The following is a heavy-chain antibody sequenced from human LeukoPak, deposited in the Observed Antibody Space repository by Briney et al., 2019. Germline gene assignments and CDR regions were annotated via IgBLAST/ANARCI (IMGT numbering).Heavy chain of an antibody. Sequence: PGRSLRLSCAASGFTFSSYAMLWVRQAPGKGLEWVATISYEGAYKFYADSVKGRCTISRDNSMNTLYLQMNSLSAEDTAVYYCARVGYCTSTTCYHYFEYWGQGTLVIVSS. J-gene: IGHJ4*02. CDR1: GFTFSSYA. CDR2: ISYEGAYK. V-gene: IGHV3-30*04. CDR3: ARVGYCTSTTCYHYFEY. D-gene: IGHD2-2*01.